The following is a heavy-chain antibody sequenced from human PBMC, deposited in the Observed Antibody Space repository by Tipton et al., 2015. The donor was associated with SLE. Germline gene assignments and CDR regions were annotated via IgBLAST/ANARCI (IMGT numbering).Heavy chain of an antibody. D-gene: IGHD3-16*01. V-gene: IGHV3-23*01. CDR1: GFTFSSSG. CDR2: IGVSASNT. CDR3: ARGGTARTLLS. J-gene: IGHJ4*02. Sequence: SLRLSCAASGFTFSSSGMTWVRQAPGKGLEWVSAIGVSASNTDYADSVKGRFTISRDNSKNTLYLQMNSLRAEDTAVYYCARGGTARTLLSWGQGTLVTVSS.